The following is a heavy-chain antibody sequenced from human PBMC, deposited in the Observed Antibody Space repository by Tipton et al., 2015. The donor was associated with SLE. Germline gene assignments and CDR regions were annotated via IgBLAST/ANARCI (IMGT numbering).Heavy chain of an antibody. Sequence: TLSLTCTVSSGSISSYYWSWIRQPPGKGLEWNWYIYYSGSTNYNPSLKSRITISVDTSKNQFSLKLSSVTAADTAVYYCARDVGQGYYFDYWGQGTLVTVSS. J-gene: IGHJ4*02. D-gene: IGHD1-26*01. CDR1: SGSISSYY. CDR3: ARDVGQGYYFDY. CDR2: IYYSGST. V-gene: IGHV4-59*01.